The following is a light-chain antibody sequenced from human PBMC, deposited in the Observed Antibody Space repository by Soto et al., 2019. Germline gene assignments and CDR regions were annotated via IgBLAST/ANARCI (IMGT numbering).Light chain of an antibody. CDR3: MQSIQLPLT. J-gene: IGKJ4*01. CDR2: EVS. Sequence: DIVMAQTPLSLSATPGQPASISCKSSQSLLHGDGKTYLYWYLQKTGQPPQLLIYEVSNRCSGVPDRFSGSGSGTDLTLKISRVEADDVGFYSCMQSIQLPLTFGGGTKVEIK. V-gene: IGKV2D-29*01. CDR1: QSLLHGDGKTY.